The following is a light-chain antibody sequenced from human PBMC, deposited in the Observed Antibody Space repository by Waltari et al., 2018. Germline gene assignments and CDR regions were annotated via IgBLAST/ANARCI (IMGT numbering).Light chain of an antibody. CDR2: KAS. J-gene: IGKJ1*01. CDR3: QQYNTYSTWA. V-gene: IGKV1-5*03. Sequence: DIQMTQSPSTLSASVGDRVTITFRASKSIAFRLAWYQQKPGKAPKLLISKASNLESGVPSRFSGSGSGTEFTLTISSLQPDDFAAYYCQQYNTYSTWAFGQGTKVEIK. CDR1: KSIAFR.